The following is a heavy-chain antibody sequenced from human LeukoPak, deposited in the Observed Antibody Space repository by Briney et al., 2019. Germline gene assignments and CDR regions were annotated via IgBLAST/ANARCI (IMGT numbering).Heavy chain of an antibody. Sequence: PGGSLRLSCAASGFTFSSYSMNWVRQAPGKGLEWVSYISSSSTIYYADSVKGRFTISRDNAKNSLYLQLNSLRDEDTAVYYCARDSVGAIDYWGQGTLVTVSS. V-gene: IGHV3-48*02. J-gene: IGHJ4*02. CDR3: ARDSVGAIDY. CDR2: ISSSSTI. CDR1: GFTFSSYS. D-gene: IGHD1-26*01.